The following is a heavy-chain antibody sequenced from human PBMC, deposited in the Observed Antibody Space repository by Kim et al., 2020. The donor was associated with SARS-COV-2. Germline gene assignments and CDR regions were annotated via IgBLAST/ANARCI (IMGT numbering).Heavy chain of an antibody. Sequence: GGSLRLSCAASGFTFSDYYMSWIRQAPGKGLEWVSYISSSSSYTNYADSVKGRFTISRDNAKNSLYLQMNSLRAEDTAVYYCARRMYCSSTSCYMWGNYYYGMDVWGQGTTVTVSS. D-gene: IGHD2-2*02. V-gene: IGHV3-11*06. CDR2: ISSSSSYT. J-gene: IGHJ6*02. CDR3: ARRMYCSSTSCYMWGNYYYGMDV. CDR1: GFTFSDYY.